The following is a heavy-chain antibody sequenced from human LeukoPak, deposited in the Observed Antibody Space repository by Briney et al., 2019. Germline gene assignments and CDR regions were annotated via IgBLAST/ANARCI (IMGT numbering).Heavy chain of an antibody. V-gene: IGHV3-23*01. J-gene: IGHJ1*01. CDR2: ISGSGDTT. CDR1: GFTFSSYA. Sequence: GGSLRLSCVASGFTFSSYAVTWVRQAPGKGLDWVSVISGSGDTTYYADSVKGRFSISRDNSKSTLYLQMNSLRAEDTAVYYCAKDLYYGDYFQVAQYWGQGTLVTVSS. CDR3: AKDLYYGDYFQVAQY. D-gene: IGHD4-17*01.